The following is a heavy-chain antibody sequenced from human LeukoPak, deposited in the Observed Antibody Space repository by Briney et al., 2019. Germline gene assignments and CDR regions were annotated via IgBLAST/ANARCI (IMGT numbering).Heavy chain of an antibody. CDR2: ITPNSGGT. CDR3: ERVLSIAAAGNLLNS. CDR1: GYTFTGYY. V-gene: IGHV1-2*02. Sequence: ASVKVSCKASGYTFTGYYMHWVRQAPGQGLEWTGFITPNSGGTNYAQKFQGRLTMTRDTSISTAYMELSRLRSDDTAVYYCERVLSIAAAGNLLNSWGQGTLVTVSS. D-gene: IGHD6-13*01. J-gene: IGHJ4*02.